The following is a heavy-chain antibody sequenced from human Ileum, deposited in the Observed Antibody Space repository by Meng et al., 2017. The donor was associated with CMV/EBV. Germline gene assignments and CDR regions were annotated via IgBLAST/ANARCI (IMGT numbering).Heavy chain of an antibody. V-gene: IGHV3-30-3*01. D-gene: IGHD3-22*01. J-gene: IGHJ4*02. CDR1: GFTFSTYA. CDR2: LSFDGNNK. Sequence: GGSLRLSCSVSGFTFSTYAMHWVRQAPGKGLEWVAVLSFDGNNKYYADSVKGRFTISRDNSKKTLYLQMNSLRADDTAVYYCVRGTQDLDASSYFSFYFDHWGQGTLVTVSS. CDR3: VRGTQDLDASSYFSFYFDH.